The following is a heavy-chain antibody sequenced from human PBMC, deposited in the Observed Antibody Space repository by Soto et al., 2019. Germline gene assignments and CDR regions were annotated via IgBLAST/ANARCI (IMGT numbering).Heavy chain of an antibody. CDR3: ARDPFNYDILTGYYSRLGMDV. CDR1: GGSVSSGSYY. D-gene: IGHD3-9*01. V-gene: IGHV4-61*01. CDR2: IYYSGST. J-gene: IGHJ6*02. Sequence: SETLSLTCTVSGGSVSSGSYYWSWIRQPPGKGLEWIGYIYYSGSTNYNPSLKSRVTISVDTSKNQFSLKLSSVTAADTAVYYCARDPFNYDILTGYYSRLGMDVWGQGTTVTVSS.